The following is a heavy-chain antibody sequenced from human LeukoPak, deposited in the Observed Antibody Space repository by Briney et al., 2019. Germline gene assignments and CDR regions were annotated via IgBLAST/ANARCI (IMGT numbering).Heavy chain of an antibody. Sequence: GGSLRLSCAASGFTVSSSYMSWDRQAPGKGLEWVSVIYSDGSTYYADSVKGRFTISRDNSKNTLYLQMNSLRAEDTAVYYCARVGDSSGFFDYWGQGTLVTVSS. CDR1: GFTVSSSY. V-gene: IGHV3-66*01. CDR2: IYSDGST. D-gene: IGHD3-22*01. J-gene: IGHJ4*02. CDR3: ARVGDSSGFFDY.